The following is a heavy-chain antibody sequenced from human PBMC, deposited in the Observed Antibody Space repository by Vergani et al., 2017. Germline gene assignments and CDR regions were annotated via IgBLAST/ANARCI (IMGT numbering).Heavy chain of an antibody. Sequence: EKQLVQSGSETKKPGESLKISCQAFGYIFSNFWIGWVRQRPGRGLEWMGIIYPGDSEVKSNPTFRGQVIFSVDTSVNTAYLQWRGLQASDTATYFCASGGHGSENGGALQLWGQGTLVTVAS. V-gene: IGHV5-51*01. CDR3: ASGGHGSENGGALQL. CDR1: GYIFSNFW. D-gene: IGHD3-10*01. J-gene: IGHJ4*02. CDR2: IYPGDSEV.